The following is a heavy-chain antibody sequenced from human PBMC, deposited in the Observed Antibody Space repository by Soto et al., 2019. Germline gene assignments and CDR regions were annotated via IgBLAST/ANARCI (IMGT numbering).Heavy chain of an antibody. CDR2: ISGSGGGK. V-gene: IGHV3-23*01. Sequence: GSLRLSCAASGFNFSTSAMSWVRQAPGKGLEWVSTISGSGGGKYYADSVNGRFTISGDNSKNTLFLQMNSLRAEDTAVYYCAKSPGMYYYDSSGYYHYDYWGQGTLVTVSS. J-gene: IGHJ4*02. CDR3: AKSPGMYYYDSSGYYHYDY. D-gene: IGHD3-22*01. CDR1: GFNFSTSA.